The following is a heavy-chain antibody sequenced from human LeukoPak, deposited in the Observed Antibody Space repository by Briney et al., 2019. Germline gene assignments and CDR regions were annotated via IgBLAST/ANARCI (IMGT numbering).Heavy chain of an antibody. CDR1: GLTSSGYA. CDR3: SKDGHEYYWGCDRFVNLFDY. J-gene: IGHJ4*02. D-gene: IGHD3-16*02. V-gene: IGHV3-23*01. Sequence: GGSLRLSCAATGLTSSGYAMSVVRQAPGKGQERVSAISGSGGSTYYADSVKGRFTISRDNSKNTLYLQMNSLRAEDTAVYYCSKDGHEYYWGCDRFVNLFDYWGQGTLVTVSS. CDR2: ISGSGGST.